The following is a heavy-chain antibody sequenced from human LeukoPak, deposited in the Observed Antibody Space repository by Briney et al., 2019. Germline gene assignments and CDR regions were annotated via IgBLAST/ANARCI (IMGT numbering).Heavy chain of an antibody. D-gene: IGHD2-2*01. CDR1: GFTVSSNY. V-gene: IGHV3-21*01. CDR2: ISSSSSYI. J-gene: IGHJ6*02. CDR3: ARDLAPGMNIVVVPAALANGMDV. Sequence: GGSLRLSCAASGFTVSSNYMSWVRQAPGKGLEWVSSISSSSSYIYYADSVKGRFTISRDNAKNSLYLQMNSLRAEDTAVYYCARDLAPGMNIVVVPAALANGMDVWGQGTTVTVSS.